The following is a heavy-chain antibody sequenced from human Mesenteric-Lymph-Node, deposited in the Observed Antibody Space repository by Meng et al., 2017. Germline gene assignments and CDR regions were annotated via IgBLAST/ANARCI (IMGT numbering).Heavy chain of an antibody. D-gene: IGHD3-22*01. CDR1: GFTFSDYY. J-gene: IGHJ4*02. Sequence: GESLKISCAASGFTFSDYYMSWIRQAPGKGLEWVSYISSSGSTIYYADSVKGRFTISRDNAKNSLYLQMNSLRAEDTAVYYCARSVGGYYYDSSGYYYDYWGQGTLVTVSS. V-gene: IGHV3-11*01. CDR2: ISSSGSTI. CDR3: ARSVGGYYYDSSGYYYDY.